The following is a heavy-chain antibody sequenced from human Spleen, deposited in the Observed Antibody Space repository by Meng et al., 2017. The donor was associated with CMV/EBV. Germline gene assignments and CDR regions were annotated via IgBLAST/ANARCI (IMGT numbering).Heavy chain of an antibody. CDR3: ASRLGY. Sequence: GSLRLSCTVSGGPISSYYWSWIRQPPGKGLEWIGYIYYSGSTNYNPSLKSRVTISADTSKNQFSLKLSSVTAADTAVYYCASRLGYWGQGTLVTVSS. CDR2: IYYSGST. CDR1: GGPISSYY. J-gene: IGHJ4*02. V-gene: IGHV4-59*01.